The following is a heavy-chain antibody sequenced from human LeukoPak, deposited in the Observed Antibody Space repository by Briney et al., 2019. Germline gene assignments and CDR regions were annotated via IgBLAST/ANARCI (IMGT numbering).Heavy chain of an antibody. D-gene: IGHD6-6*01. J-gene: IGHJ4*02. CDR1: GFTFRSYA. V-gene: IGHV3-21*01. Sequence: GGSLRLSCAASGFTFRSYAMNWVRQAPGRGLEWVSSISSSSFIYYADSVKGRFTISRDNAKNSLYLQMNSLRPEDTAVYYCARGRGSSSFFDYWGQAILVTVSS. CDR3: ARGRGSSSFFDY. CDR2: ISSSSFI.